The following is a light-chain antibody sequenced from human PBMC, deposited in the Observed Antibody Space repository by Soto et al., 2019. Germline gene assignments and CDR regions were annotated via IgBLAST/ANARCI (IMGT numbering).Light chain of an antibody. CDR1: GSDVRTYNL. CDR3: CSYAGDKTYV. J-gene: IGLJ1*01. V-gene: IGLV2-23*01. Sequence: QSLLTQPASVSVSPGQSITISCTVTGSDVRTYNLVSWYQQHPGKVPKLIIYEASKRPSGVSNRFSGSQPGNTASLTVSGLQAEDEADYYCCSYAGDKTYVFGSGTKVTVL. CDR2: EAS.